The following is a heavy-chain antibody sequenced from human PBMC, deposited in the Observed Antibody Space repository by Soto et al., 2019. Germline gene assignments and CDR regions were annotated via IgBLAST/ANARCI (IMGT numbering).Heavy chain of an antibody. CDR1: GFTFSSYW. Sequence: GGSLRLSCAASGFTFSSYWMHWVRQAPGKGLVWVSRVETDGSITNYADSVKGRFTIPRDNAKNTVYLQMNSLRAEDTAMYYCATLNSYGADYWGQGTLVTVSS. J-gene: IGHJ4*02. D-gene: IGHD5-18*01. CDR3: ATLNSYGADY. V-gene: IGHV3-74*01. CDR2: VETDGSIT.